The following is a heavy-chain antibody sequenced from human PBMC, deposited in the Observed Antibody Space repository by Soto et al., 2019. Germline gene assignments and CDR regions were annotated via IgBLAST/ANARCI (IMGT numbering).Heavy chain of an antibody. J-gene: IGHJ6*02. CDR2: ISSSSSYI. CDR1: GFTFSSYS. Sequence: GGSLRLSCAASGFTFSSYSMNWVRQAPGKGLEWVSSISSSSSYIYYADSVKGRFTISRDNAKNSLYLQVNSLRAEDTAVYYCARDPPYRYSSSSVYYYYYYGMDVWGQGTTVTVSS. CDR3: ARDPPYRYSSSSVYYYYYYGMDV. V-gene: IGHV3-21*01. D-gene: IGHD6-6*01.